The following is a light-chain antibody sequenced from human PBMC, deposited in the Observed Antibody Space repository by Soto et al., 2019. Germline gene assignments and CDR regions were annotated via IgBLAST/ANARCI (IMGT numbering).Light chain of an antibody. V-gene: IGLV2-8*01. CDR3: SSYAGNNNYV. Sequence: QSALTQPPSASGSPGQSVTISCTGTNSDVGAYKFVSWYRQNPGKAPKLIIYDVTKRPTGVPDRFSGSKSGNTASLTVSGLQAEDESDYYCSSYAGNNNYVFGSGTKLTVL. CDR2: DVT. J-gene: IGLJ1*01. CDR1: NSDVGAYKF.